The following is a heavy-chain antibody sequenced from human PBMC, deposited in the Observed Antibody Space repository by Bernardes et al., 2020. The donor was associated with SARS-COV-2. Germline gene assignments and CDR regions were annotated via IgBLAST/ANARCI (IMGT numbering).Heavy chain of an antibody. CDR1: GFTFDDYG. D-gene: IGHD6-13*01. J-gene: IGHJ4*02. CDR3: ARHQGYSSSWSPAIY. CDR2: INWNGGST. Sequence: GGSLRLSCAASGFTFDDYGMSWVRQGPGKGLEWVSGINWNGGSTGYADSVKGRFTISRDNAKNSLYLQMNSLRAEDTALYHCARHQGYSSSWSPAIYWGQGTLVTVSS. V-gene: IGHV3-20*01.